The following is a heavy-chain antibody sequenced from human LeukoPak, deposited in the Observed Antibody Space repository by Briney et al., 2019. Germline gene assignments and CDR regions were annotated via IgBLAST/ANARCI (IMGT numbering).Heavy chain of an antibody. V-gene: IGHV3-43*02. Sequence: GGSLRLSCAASGFTSDDHAMHWVRQAPGKGLEWVSLISGNTYYADSVKGRFTISRDNSKNSLYLQMNSLRTDDTALYYCASQTKYYYGSGSYWGAFDIWGQGTMVTVSS. CDR2: ISGNT. D-gene: IGHD3-10*01. J-gene: IGHJ3*02. CDR3: ASQTKYYYGSGSYWGAFDI. CDR1: GFTSDDHA.